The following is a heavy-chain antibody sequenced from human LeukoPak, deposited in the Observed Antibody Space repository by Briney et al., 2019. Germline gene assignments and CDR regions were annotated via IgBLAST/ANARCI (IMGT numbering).Heavy chain of an antibody. CDR1: GFTFSSYA. D-gene: IGHD1-26*01. V-gene: IGHV3-23*01. J-gene: IGHJ4*02. CDR3: EKDSLVGARKLDY. CDR2: ITSSGGST. Sequence: PGGSLRLSCAASGFTFSSYAMSWVRQAPGKGLEWVSAITSSGGSTYYADFVKGRFTISRDNSKNTLYLQMNRLRAEDTAVYYCEKDSLVGARKLDYWGQGTLVTVSS.